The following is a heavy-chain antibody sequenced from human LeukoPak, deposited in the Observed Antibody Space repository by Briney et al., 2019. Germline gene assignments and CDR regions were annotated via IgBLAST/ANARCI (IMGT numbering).Heavy chain of an antibody. J-gene: IGHJ5*02. CDR3: ARGDYSSSWYGLDWFDP. CDR1: GFTFSSYA. V-gene: IGHV3-21*01. D-gene: IGHD6-13*01. CDR2: IISSSGYI. Sequence: GGSLRLSCAASGFTFSSYAMNWVRQAPGKGLEWASFIISSSGYIYYADSVKGRFTISRDNAKNSLYLQMNSLRAEDTAVYYCARGDYSSSWYGLDWFDPWGQGTLVTVSS.